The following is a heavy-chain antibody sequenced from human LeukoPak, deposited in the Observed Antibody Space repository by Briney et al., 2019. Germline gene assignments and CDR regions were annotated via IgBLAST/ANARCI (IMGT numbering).Heavy chain of an antibody. Sequence: SVKVSCKASGYTFSNYGISWVRQAPGLGLEWMGWTSYNGNTNYAQKFQDRVTMTTDTSTTTAYMELRSLESDDTAVYYCVRHSGSGWQALGYWGQGTLVTVSS. CDR3: VRHSGSGWQALGY. CDR2: TSYNGNT. CDR1: GYTFSNYG. J-gene: IGHJ4*02. V-gene: IGHV1-18*04. D-gene: IGHD6-19*01.